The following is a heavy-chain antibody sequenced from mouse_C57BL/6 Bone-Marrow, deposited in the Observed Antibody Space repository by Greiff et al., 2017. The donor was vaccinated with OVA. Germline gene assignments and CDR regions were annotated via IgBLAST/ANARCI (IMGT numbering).Heavy chain of an antibody. J-gene: IGHJ4*01. CDR3: ARIYYYGSSYEDYAMDY. CDR1: GYTFTDYY. Sequence: QVQLQQSGAELVKPGASVKISCKASGYTFTDYYINWVKQRPGQGLEWIGKIGPGSGSTYYNEKFKGKATLTADKSSSTAYMPLSSLTSEDSAVYFGARIYYYGSSYEDYAMDYWGQGTSVTVSS. V-gene: IGHV1-77*01. D-gene: IGHD1-1*01. CDR2: IGPGSGST.